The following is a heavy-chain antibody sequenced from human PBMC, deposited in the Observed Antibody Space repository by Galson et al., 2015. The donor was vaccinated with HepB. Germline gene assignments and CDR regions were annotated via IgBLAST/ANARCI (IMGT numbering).Heavy chain of an antibody. V-gene: IGHV1-69*06. CDR3: AKEAVGGPGDYYMDV. Sequence: SVKVSCKASGDSFSTYTINWVRQAPGQGLQWMGGITPIFDSPKYAQRFHDRVTITADKSTRTVYLHLPSLTSEDTATCFCAKEAVGGPGDYYMDVWGNGTTVVVSS. D-gene: IGHD3-16*01. J-gene: IGHJ6*03. CDR1: GDSFSTYT. CDR2: ITPIFDSP.